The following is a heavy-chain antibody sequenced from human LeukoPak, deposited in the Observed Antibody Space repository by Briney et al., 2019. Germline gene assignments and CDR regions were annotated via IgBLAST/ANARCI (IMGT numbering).Heavy chain of an antibody. Sequence: PSETLSLTCTVSGGSISSYYWSWIRQPPGKGLEWIGYIYYSGSTNYNPSLKSRVTISVDTSKNQFSLKLSSVTAADTAVYYCAGEAPPSSKAARPGGSGSAPGGKEPLVPVPS. J-gene: IGHJ5*02. CDR1: GGSISSYY. D-gene: IGHD6-6*01. V-gene: IGHV4-59*01. CDR3: AGEAPPSSKAARPGGSGSAP. CDR2: IYYSGST.